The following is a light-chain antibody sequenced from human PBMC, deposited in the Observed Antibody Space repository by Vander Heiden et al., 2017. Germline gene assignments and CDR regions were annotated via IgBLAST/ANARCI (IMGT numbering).Light chain of an antibody. CDR2: QDS. J-gene: IGLJ2*01. Sequence: SYALPQPPSVSVRPGQTASITCSGDKLGDKYACWYQQKPGQSPVLVIYQDSKRPSGIPERFSGSNSGNTATLTISGTQAMDEADYYCQAWDSFVVFGGGTKLTVL. CDR3: QAWDSFVV. V-gene: IGLV3-1*01. CDR1: KLGDKY.